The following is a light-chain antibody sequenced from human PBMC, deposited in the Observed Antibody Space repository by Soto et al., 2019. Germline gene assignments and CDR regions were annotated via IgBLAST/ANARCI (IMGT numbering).Light chain of an antibody. J-gene: IGKJ1*01. CDR1: QSVSSN. V-gene: IGKV3-20*01. CDR3: HQYGSSSWT. CDR2: GAS. Sequence: EVVMTQSPATLSVSPGERATLSCRASQSVSSNLAWYQQKPGQAPRLLIYGASSRATGIPDRFSCSGSGTDFTLTISRLEPEDFAVYYCHQYGSSSWTFGQGTKVDIK.